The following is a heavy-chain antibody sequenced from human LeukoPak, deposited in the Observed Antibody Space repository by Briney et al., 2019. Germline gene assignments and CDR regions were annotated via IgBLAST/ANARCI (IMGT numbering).Heavy chain of an antibody. CDR1: GFTFSSDT. CDR3: ARDPTPRYCSGGSCYTHYGMDV. V-gene: IGHV3-21*01. CDR2: ISSSSSYI. D-gene: IGHD2-15*01. Sequence: PGGSLRLSCAASGFTFSSDTMNWVRQAPGKGLEWVSSISSSSSYIYYADSVKGRLTISRDNVKNSLYLQMNSLRAEDTAVYYCARDPTPRYCSGGSCYTHYGMDVWGQGTTVTVSS. J-gene: IGHJ6*02.